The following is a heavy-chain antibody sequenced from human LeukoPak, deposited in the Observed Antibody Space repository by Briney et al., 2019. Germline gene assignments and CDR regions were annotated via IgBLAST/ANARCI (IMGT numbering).Heavy chain of an antibody. D-gene: IGHD2-21*02. CDR3: ARRTIVVVTAINWFDP. V-gene: IGHV4-39*07. CDR2: INHSGST. J-gene: IGHJ5*02. CDR1: GGSISSSSYY. Sequence: SETLSLTCTVSGGSISSSSYYWGWIRQPPGKGLEWIGEINHSGSTNYNPSLKSRVTISVDTSKNQFSLKLSSVTAADTAVYYCARRTIVVVTAINWFDPWGQGTLVTVSS.